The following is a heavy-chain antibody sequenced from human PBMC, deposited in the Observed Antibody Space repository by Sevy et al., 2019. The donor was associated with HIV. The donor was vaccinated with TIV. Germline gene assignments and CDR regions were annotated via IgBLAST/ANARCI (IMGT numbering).Heavy chain of an antibody. J-gene: IGHJ3*02. Sequence: QLGGSLRLSCAASGFTFSSYAMHWVRQAPGKGLEWVAVISYDGSNKYYADSVKGRFTISRDNSKNTLYLQMNSLRAEDTAVYYCARDYYDSSGWSRIEDAFDIWGQGTMVTVSS. V-gene: IGHV3-30*04. CDR3: ARDYYDSSGWSRIEDAFDI. D-gene: IGHD3-22*01. CDR2: ISYDGSNK. CDR1: GFTFSSYA.